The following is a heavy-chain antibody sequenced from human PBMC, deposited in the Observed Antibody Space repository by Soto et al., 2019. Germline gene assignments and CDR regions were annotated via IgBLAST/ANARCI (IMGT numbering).Heavy chain of an antibody. V-gene: IGHV4-28*01. CDR1: GYSISSSNW. CDR2: IYYSGST. CDR3: ARKGYDSSGFDY. D-gene: IGHD3-22*01. Sequence: SETLSLTCAVSGYSISSSNWWGWIRQPPGKGLEWIGYIYYSGSTYYNPSLKSRVTMSVDASKNQFSLKLSSVTAVDTAVYYCARKGYDSSGFDYWGQGTLVTVSS. J-gene: IGHJ4*02.